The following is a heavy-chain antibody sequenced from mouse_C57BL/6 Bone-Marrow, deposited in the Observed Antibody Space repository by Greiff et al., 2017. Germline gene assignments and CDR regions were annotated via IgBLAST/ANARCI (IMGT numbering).Heavy chain of an antibody. J-gene: IGHJ3*01. V-gene: IGHV3-1*01. CDR3: AREGDYEPAFIPFAY. D-gene: IGHD2-13*01. Sequence: VQLQQSGPGMVKPSQSLSLTCTVTGYSITSGYDWHWIRHFPGNKLEWMGYISYSGSTNYNPSLKSRISITHDTSKNHFFLKLNSVTTEDTATYYCAREGDYEPAFIPFAYWGQGTLVTVSA. CDR1: GYSITSGYD. CDR2: ISYSGST.